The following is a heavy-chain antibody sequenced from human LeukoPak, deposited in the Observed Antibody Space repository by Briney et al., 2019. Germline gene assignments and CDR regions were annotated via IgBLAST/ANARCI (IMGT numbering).Heavy chain of an antibody. CDR2: IRYDGSNK. J-gene: IGHJ3*02. CDR3: AKVFRYGSGSRDAFDI. Sequence: GGSLRLSCAASGFTFSSYGMHWVRQAPGKGLEWVAFIRYDGSNKYYADSVKGRFTISRDNSKNTLYLQMNSLRAEDTAVYYCAKVFRYGSGSRDAFDIWGQGTMVTVSS. D-gene: IGHD3-10*01. V-gene: IGHV3-30*02. CDR1: GFTFSSYG.